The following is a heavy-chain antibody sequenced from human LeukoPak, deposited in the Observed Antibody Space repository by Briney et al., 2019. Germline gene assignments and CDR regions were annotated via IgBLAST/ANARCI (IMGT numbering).Heavy chain of an antibody. V-gene: IGHV4-59*01. D-gene: IGHD2-2*01. Sequence: SETLSLTCTVSGGSISSYYWSWIRQPPGKGLEWIGYIYYSGSTNYNPSLKSRVTISVDTSKNQFSLKLSSVTAADTAVYYCARGGGDYYCSSTSCHHDYWGQGTLVTVSS. CDR1: GGSISSYY. CDR3: ARGGGDYYCSSTSCHHDY. J-gene: IGHJ4*02. CDR2: IYYSGST.